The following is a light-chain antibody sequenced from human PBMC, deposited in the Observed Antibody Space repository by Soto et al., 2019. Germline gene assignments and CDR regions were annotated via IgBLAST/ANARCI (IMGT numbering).Light chain of an antibody. J-gene: IGKJ1*01. CDR2: WAS. V-gene: IGKV4-1*01. CDR3: QQYYSTQWT. CDR1: QSVLYSSKNKND. Sequence: DIVMTQSPDSLAVSLGERATINCKSSQSVLYSSKNKNDLAWYQQKPGQPPKLLIYWASTRESGVPDRFSGSGSGTDFTLTISSLQAEDVAVYDCQQYYSTQWTFGQGTKVEIK.